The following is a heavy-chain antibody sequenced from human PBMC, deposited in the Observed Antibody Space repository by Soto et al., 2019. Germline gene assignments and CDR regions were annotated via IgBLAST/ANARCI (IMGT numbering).Heavy chain of an antibody. CDR2: IYWSGDE. Sequence: QGTLKESGPTLVNPTQTLSLTCSFSGFSLSTSGVGVXWIRQPXGKALEWLAHIYWSGDEHYRPSLKSRLSITKDTSKNQVVLTMTNMDPVDTATYYCARGLAXXPVYAFDIWGQGTMVSVSS. D-gene: IGHD6-6*01. CDR3: ARGLAXXPVYAFDI. V-gene: IGHV2-5*01. CDR1: GFSLSTSGVG. J-gene: IGHJ3*02.